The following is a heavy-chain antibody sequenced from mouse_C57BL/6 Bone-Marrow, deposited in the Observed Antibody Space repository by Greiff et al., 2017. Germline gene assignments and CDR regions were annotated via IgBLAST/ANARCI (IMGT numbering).Heavy chain of an antibody. Sequence: QVQLQQPGAELVRPGSSVKLSCKASGYTFTSYWMDWVKQRPGQGLEWIGNIYPSDSETHYNQKFKDKATLTVDKSSSTAYMQLSSLTSEDSAVYDCARSGYYGRRWYFDVWGTGTTVTVSS. D-gene: IGHD1-1*01. CDR1: GYTFTSYW. CDR3: ARSGYYGRRWYFDV. CDR2: IYPSDSET. J-gene: IGHJ1*03. V-gene: IGHV1-61*01.